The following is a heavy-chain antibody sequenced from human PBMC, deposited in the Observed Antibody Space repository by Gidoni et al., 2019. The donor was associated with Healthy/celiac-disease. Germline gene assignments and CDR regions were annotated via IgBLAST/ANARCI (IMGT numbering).Heavy chain of an antibody. CDR3: AKGLKENRRIRFLEWLLYLGGLDY. D-gene: IGHD3-3*01. CDR1: GFTFSSYA. J-gene: IGHJ4*02. CDR2: ISGSGGSI. Sequence: EVQLLESGGGLVQPGGSLRLSCAASGFTFSSYAMSWVRQAPGKGLEWVSAISGSGGSIYYADSVKGRFTISRDNSKNTLYLQMNSLRAEDTAVYYCAKGLKENRRIRFLEWLLYLGGLDYWGQGTLVTVSS. V-gene: IGHV3-23*01.